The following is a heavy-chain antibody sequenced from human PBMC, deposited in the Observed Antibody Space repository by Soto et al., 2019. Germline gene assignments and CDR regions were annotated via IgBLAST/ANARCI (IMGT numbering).Heavy chain of an antibody. CDR1: GGTFSSYA. D-gene: IGHD2-15*01. J-gene: IGHJ6*02. CDR2: IIPIFGTA. Sequence: QVQLVQSGAEVKKPGSSVKVSCKASGGTFSSYAISWVRQAPGQGLEWMGGIIPIFGTANYAQKFQGRVTITADESTSTAYMELSSLRSEDTALYYCARAPDSRLYYYYYGMDVWGQGTTVTVSS. V-gene: IGHV1-69*01. CDR3: ARAPDSRLYYYYYGMDV.